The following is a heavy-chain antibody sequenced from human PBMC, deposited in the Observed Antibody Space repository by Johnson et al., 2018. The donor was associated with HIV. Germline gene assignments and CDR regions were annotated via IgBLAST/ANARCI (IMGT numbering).Heavy chain of an antibody. CDR2: ISDDGTNK. CDR1: GFIFSSYA. Sequence: QVQLVESGGGLVQPGGSLRLSCAASGFIFSSYAVHWVRQAPGKGLEWVAVISDDGTNKFYADSVKGRFTISRDNSKNTLYLQKNSLRVEDTAVYYCTRDSVAPDAFDMWGQGTLVTVSS. CDR3: TRDSVAPDAFDM. J-gene: IGHJ3*02. V-gene: IGHV3-30*04. D-gene: IGHD6-19*01.